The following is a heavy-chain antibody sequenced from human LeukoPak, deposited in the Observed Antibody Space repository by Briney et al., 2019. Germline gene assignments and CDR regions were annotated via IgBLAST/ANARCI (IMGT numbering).Heavy chain of an antibody. J-gene: IGHJ4*02. D-gene: IGHD1-26*01. V-gene: IGHV4-34*01. CDR1: GGSFSGYY. CDR2: INHSGST. Sequence: SETLSLTCAVYGGSFSGYYWSWIRQPPGKGLEWIWEINHSGSTNYNPSLKCRVTISVDTSKNQFSLKLSSVTAADTAVYYCARGIVGALWGQGTLVTVSS. CDR3: ARGIVGAL.